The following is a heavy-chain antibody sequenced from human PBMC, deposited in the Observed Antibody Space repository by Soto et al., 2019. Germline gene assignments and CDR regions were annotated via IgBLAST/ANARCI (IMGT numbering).Heavy chain of an antibody. V-gene: IGHV4-59*01. CDR3: ASYNFGVFFDY. CDR1: GGSISNYC. Sequence: SETLSLTCSVSGGSISNYCWSWIRQPPGKGLEWIGYVYYSGSTNYNPSLKSRVTISVDTSKKQFSLKLSSVTAADTAVYYCASYNFGVFFDYWGQGTLVTVSS. CDR2: VYYSGST. J-gene: IGHJ4*02. D-gene: IGHD3-3*01.